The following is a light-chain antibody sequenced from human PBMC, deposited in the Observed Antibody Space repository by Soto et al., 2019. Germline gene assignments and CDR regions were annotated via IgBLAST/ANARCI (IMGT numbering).Light chain of an antibody. J-gene: IGKJ1*01. V-gene: IGKV1-39*01. CDR1: QTVSRY. CDR3: QQTYSNLWT. CDR2: AAS. Sequence: DIQLTQSPSSLSASVGDTFTITCRASQTVSRYLNWYQQKSGTAPKLLIYAASTLHTGVPSRFSGRGSGTDFTLTINNLQREDFADYFCQQTYSNLWTFGQGTTVDIK.